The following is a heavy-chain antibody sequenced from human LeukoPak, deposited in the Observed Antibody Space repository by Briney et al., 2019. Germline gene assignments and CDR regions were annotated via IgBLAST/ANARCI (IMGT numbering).Heavy chain of an antibody. D-gene: IGHD5-24*01. V-gene: IGHV3-7*01. J-gene: IGHJ4*02. CDR1: GFSLSMYW. CDR3: ARGNNWYGY. CDR2: IKPDGSEK. Sequence: GGSLRLSCAASGFSLSMYWMTWVRQAPGKGLEWVANIKPDGSEKNYVDSVKGRFTISRDNAKNSLLLQMNSLRAEDTAAYYCARGNNWYGYWGQGTLVTVSS.